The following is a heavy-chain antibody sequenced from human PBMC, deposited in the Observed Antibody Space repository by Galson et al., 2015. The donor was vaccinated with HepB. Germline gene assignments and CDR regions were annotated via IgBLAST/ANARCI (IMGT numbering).Heavy chain of an antibody. CDR2: IWYDGSNK. CDR3: ARDIGRREAAAGLVDY. J-gene: IGHJ4*02. Sequence: SLRLSCAASGFTFSSYGMHWVRQAPGKGLEWVAVIWYDGSNKYYADSVKGRFTISRDNSKNTLYLQMNSLRAEDTAVYYCARDIGRREAAAGLVDYWGQGTLVTVSS. V-gene: IGHV3-33*01. CDR1: GFTFSSYG. D-gene: IGHD6-13*01.